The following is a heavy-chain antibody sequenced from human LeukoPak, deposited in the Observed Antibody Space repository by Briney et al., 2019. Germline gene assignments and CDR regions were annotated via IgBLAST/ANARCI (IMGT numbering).Heavy chain of an antibody. J-gene: IGHJ3*02. CDR1: GGSISVGTYY. D-gene: IGHD5-24*01. V-gene: IGHV4-30-4*08. CDR2: IYYSGST. Sequence: SQTLSLPCTVSGGSISVGTYYWSWIRQPPGKGLQWIGYIYYSGSTYYNPSLKSRVSISVDTSKNQFSLKLSSVTAADTAVFYCARDRDGYNLDAFDIWGQGTMVTVSS. CDR3: ARDRDGYNLDAFDI.